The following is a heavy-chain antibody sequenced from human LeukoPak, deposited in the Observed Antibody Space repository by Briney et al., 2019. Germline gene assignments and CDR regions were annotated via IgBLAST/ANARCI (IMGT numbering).Heavy chain of an antibody. CDR2: MNPNSGNT. CDR1: GYTFTSYD. Sequence: GASVKVSCKASGYTFTSYDINWVRQATGQGLGWMGWMNPNSGNTGYAQKFQGRVTITRNTSISTAYMELSSLRSEDTAVYYCARGDDSSGYLIDYWGQGTLVTVSS. D-gene: IGHD3-22*01. J-gene: IGHJ4*02. CDR3: ARGDDSSGYLIDY. V-gene: IGHV1-8*03.